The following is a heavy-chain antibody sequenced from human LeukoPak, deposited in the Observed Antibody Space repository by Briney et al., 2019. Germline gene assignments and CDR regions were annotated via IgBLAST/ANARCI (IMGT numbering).Heavy chain of an antibody. CDR3: ATDGRATPKKFAFDI. CDR2: MNPNSGNT. J-gene: IGHJ3*02. Sequence: ASVKVSCKASGYTFISYDINWVRQVTGQGLEWMGWMNPNSGNTGYAQKFQGRVTMTEDTSTDTAYMELSSLRSEDTAVYYCATDGRATPKKFAFDIWGQGTMVTVSS. V-gene: IGHV1-8*02. D-gene: IGHD5-24*01. CDR1: GYTFISYD.